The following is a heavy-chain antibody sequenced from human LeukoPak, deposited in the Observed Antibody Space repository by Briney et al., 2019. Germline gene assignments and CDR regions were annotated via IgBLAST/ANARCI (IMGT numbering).Heavy chain of an antibody. CDR1: GFTFGNSG. CDR2: ILSDGGNE. D-gene: IGHD5-24*01. CDR3: ARSYLDGRGSDY. Sequence: GRSLRLSCAASGFTFGNSGMHSVSQAPGKGLEWVSFILSDGGNEYYADSVKGRVTIYRENSKNTLHLQMNSLRAEDTAVYYCARSYLDGRGSDYWGQGTLVTVSS. V-gene: IGHV3-30*02. J-gene: IGHJ4*02.